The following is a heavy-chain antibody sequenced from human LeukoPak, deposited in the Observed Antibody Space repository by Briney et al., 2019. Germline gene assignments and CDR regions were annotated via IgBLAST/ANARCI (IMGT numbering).Heavy chain of an antibody. CDR2: INPNSGGT. CDR3: ARDGPYSGYAAYDY. V-gene: IGHV1-2*02. CDR1: GYTFTSYA. D-gene: IGHD5-12*01. Sequence: GSVTVSCKASGYTFTSYAMNWVRQAPGQGLEWMGWINPNSGGTNYAQTFQGRVTMTRETSIRTAYMELSRLRSDDTAVYYCARDGPYSGYAAYDYWGQGTLVTVSS. J-gene: IGHJ4*02.